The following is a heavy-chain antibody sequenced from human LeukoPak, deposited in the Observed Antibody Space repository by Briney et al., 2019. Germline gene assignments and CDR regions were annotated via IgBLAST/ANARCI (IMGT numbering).Heavy chain of an antibody. CDR1: GFTFRSYA. Sequence: GGSLRLSCAASGFTFRSYAMSWVRQAPGKGLEWVSGISGSGGSTYYADSVKGRFTVSRDNSRNTLHLQVSSLRAEDTAVYYCAKYQDYGSGCFGSWGQGTLVTVSS. V-gene: IGHV3-23*01. CDR2: ISGSGGST. D-gene: IGHD3-10*01. J-gene: IGHJ4*02. CDR3: AKYQDYGSGCFGS.